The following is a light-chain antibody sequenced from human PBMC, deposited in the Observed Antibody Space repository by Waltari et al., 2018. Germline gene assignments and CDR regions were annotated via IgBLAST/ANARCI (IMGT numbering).Light chain of an antibody. CDR1: QSVLYTSNNKNN. CDR3: QQFHGTPST. V-gene: IGKV4-1*01. Sequence: DIVMTQSPDSLAVSLGERATINCKSSQSVLYTSNNKNNLAWFQQKPGQPPKLLIYWASTRESGVPDRFSGSGSGTDFSLTISSLQAEDVAVYFCQQFHGTPSTFGQGTRLEI. J-gene: IGKJ5*01. CDR2: WAS.